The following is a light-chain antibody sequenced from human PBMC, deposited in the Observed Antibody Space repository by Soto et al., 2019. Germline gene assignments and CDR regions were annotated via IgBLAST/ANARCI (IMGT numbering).Light chain of an antibody. Sequence: QSVLTQPPSASETPGQRVTISCSGSTSNIGSNTVNWYQQVPGAAPKLLIYSNNQWPSGVPDRFSGSKSGTSASLAISGLQSEDEADYYCAICDDSLNGLWVFGGGTKVTVL. V-gene: IGLV1-44*01. J-gene: IGLJ3*02. CDR2: SNN. CDR3: AICDDSLNGLWV. CDR1: TSNIGSNT.